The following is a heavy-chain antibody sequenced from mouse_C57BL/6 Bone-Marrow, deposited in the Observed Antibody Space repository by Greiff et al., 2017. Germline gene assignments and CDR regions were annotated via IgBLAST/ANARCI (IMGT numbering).Heavy chain of an antibody. CDR3: ASSYYYGSSPYAMDY. CDR1: GFSINSDCY. Sequence: EVKLVESGPSLVRPSQTLSLTCTVTGFSINSDCYWIWIRQFPGNKLEYIGYTFYSGITYYNPSLESRTYITRDTSKNQFSLKLSSVTTEDTATYYCASSYYYGSSPYAMDYWGQGTSVTVSS. D-gene: IGHD1-1*01. CDR2: TFYSGIT. V-gene: IGHV3-3*01. J-gene: IGHJ4*01.